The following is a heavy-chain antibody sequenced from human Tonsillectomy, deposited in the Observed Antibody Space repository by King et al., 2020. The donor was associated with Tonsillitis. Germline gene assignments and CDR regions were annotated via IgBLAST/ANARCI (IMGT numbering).Heavy chain of an antibody. Sequence: VQLVESGGGLVKPGGSLRLSCVGSGFTFSQAWMSWVRQAPGMGLEWVGRSKAKTEGGATDYAAPVKGRFTISREDSKNTLYLQMNSLKTEDTAVYYCTTDEWTWGQGTMVTVSS. CDR3: TTDEWT. J-gene: IGHJ3*01. D-gene: IGHD3-3*01. CDR1: GFTFSQAW. V-gene: IGHV3-15*01. CDR2: SKAKTEGGAT.